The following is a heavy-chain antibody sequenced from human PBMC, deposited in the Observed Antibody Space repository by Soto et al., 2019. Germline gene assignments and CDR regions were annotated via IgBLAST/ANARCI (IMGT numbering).Heavy chain of an antibody. CDR1: GFTFSSYA. D-gene: IGHD3-3*01. J-gene: IGHJ3*02. CDR2: ISGSGGST. V-gene: IGHV3-23*01. Sequence: PGGSLRLSCAASGFTFSSYAMSWVRQAPGKGLEWVSAISGSGGSTYYADSVKGRFTISRDNSKNTLYLQMNSLRAEDTAVYYCAKDLGILNGKITIFGVVINQYQGDAFDIWGQGTMVTVSS. CDR3: AKDLGILNGKITIFGVVINQYQGDAFDI.